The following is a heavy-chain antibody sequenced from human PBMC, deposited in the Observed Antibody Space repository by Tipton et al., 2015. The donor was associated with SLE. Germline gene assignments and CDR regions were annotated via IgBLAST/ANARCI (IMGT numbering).Heavy chain of an antibody. V-gene: IGHV1-3*01. J-gene: IGHJ3*02. D-gene: IGHD6-13*01. CDR3: ARARIAAAAGAFDI. CDR2: INASNGNT. Sequence: QSGAEVKKPGASVKVSCKASGYTFTSYAMHWVRQDPGQRLEWMGWINASNGNTKYSQKFQGRVTITRDTSASTAYMELSSLRSEDTAVYYCARARIAAAAGAFDIWGQGTMVTVSS. CDR1: GYTFTSYA.